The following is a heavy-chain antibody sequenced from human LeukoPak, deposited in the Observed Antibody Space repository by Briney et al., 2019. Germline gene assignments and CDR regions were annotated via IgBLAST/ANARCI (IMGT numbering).Heavy chain of an antibody. CDR2: IYHSGST. Sequence: SGTLSLACAVSGGSISSSNWWSWVRQPPGKGLEWIGEIYHSGSTNYNPSLKSRVTISVDKSKNHLSLKLSSVTAADTAVYYCAMPPLGRFGFDIWGQGTMVAVSA. D-gene: IGHD3-16*01. J-gene: IGHJ3*02. CDR3: AMPPLGRFGFDI. V-gene: IGHV4-4*02. CDR1: GGSISSSNW.